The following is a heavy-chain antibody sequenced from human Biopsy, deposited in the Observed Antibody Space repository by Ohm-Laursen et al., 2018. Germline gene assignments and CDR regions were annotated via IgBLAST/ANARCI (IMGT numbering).Heavy chain of an antibody. CDR1: GITTRSYW. Sequence: SLRLSCSASGITTRSYWMSWIRQAPGKGLEWVANIKQDGSEKNYVVSVKGRFTISRDNAKDSLFLQMNSLRVEDTAVYYCAKRAYYASSGYPEYYLDYWGQGTLVTVSS. D-gene: IGHD3-22*01. J-gene: IGHJ4*02. CDR3: AKRAYYASSGYPEYYLDY. V-gene: IGHV3-7*01. CDR2: IKQDGSEK.